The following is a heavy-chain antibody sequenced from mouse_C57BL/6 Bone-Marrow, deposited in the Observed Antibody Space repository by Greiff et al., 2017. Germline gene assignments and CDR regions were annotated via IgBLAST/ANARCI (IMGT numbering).Heavy chain of an antibody. Sequence: QVQLQQSGAELVKPGASVKLSCKASGYTFTSYWMQWVKQRPGQGLEWIGEIDPSDSYTNYNQKFKGKATLTVDTSSSTAYMQLSSLTSEDSAVYYCARSTGYVDYFAYWGQGTTLTVSS. CDR1: GYTFTSYW. J-gene: IGHJ2*01. CDR2: IDPSDSYT. D-gene: IGHD3-2*02. V-gene: IGHV1-50*01. CDR3: ARSTGYVDYFAY.